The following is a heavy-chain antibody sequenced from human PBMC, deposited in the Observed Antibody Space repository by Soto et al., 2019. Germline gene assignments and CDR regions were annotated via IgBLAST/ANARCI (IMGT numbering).Heavy chain of an antibody. CDR3: ARFPDLSGSPLDS. Sequence: KASETLSLTCSGSGGSLSSRCFYWTWIRQPPGKGLEWIGYMAFDGRTNYNPSLNSRVTISQDTSKNQLSLKLDSVTAADPAIYYWARFPDLSGSPLDSWGPGTLVPGSS. V-gene: IGHV4-61*01. J-gene: IGHJ5*01. D-gene: IGHD6-19*01. CDR1: GGSLSSRCFY. CDR2: MAFDGRT.